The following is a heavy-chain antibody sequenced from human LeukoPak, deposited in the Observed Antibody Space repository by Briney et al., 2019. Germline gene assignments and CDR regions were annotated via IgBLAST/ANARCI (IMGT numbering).Heavy chain of an antibody. CDR2: IYYSGST. V-gene: IGHV4-39*01. D-gene: IGHD5-12*01. Sequence: TSETLSLTCTVSGGSISSSSYYWGWIRQPPGKGLEWIGSIYYSGSTYYNPSLKSRVTISVDTSKNQFSLKLSSVTAADTAVYYCARRDSGYDLKKYYYYYMDVWGKGTTVTISS. J-gene: IGHJ6*03. CDR3: ARRDSGYDLKKYYYYYMDV. CDR1: GGSISSSSYY.